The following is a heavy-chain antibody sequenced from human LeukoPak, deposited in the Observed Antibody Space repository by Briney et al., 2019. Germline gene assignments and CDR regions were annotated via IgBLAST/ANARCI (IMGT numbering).Heavy chain of an antibody. CDR3: ARELDYYYDSSGNKGAFDI. Sequence: PGGSLRLSCAASGFTFSSYGMHWVRQAPGKGLEWVAVISYDGSNKYYADSVKGRFTISRDNSKNTLYLQMNSLRSEDTAVYYCARELDYYYDSSGNKGAFDIWGQGTMVTVSS. CDR2: ISYDGSNK. CDR1: GFTFSSYG. D-gene: IGHD3-22*01. V-gene: IGHV3-30*03. J-gene: IGHJ3*02.